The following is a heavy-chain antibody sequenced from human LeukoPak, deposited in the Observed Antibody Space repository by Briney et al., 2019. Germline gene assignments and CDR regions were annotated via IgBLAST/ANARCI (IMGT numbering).Heavy chain of an antibody. CDR2: IYYSGST. V-gene: IGHV4-39*07. J-gene: IGHJ4*02. Sequence: SETLSLICIVSGGSISSSSYYWGWIRQSPGKGLEWIGSIYYSGSTYYNPSLKSRVTISLDTSKNQFSLKLSSVTAADTAVYYCARGGGAYSYGYAYWGQGTLVTVSS. D-gene: IGHD5-18*01. CDR3: ARGGGAYSYGYAY. CDR1: GGSISSSSYY.